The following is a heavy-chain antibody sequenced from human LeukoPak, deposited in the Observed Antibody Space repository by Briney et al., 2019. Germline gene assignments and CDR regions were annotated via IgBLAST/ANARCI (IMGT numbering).Heavy chain of an antibody. CDR3: ARDFAYDILTGYSPWPYYFDY. Sequence: SETLSLTCTVSGGSISSYYWSWIRQPAGRGLEWIGRIYTSGSTNYNPSLKSRVTMSVDTSKNQFSQKLSSVTAADTAVYYCARDFAYDILTGYSPWPYYFDYWGQGTLVTVSS. V-gene: IGHV4-4*07. CDR2: IYTSGST. D-gene: IGHD3-9*01. CDR1: GGSISSYY. J-gene: IGHJ4*02.